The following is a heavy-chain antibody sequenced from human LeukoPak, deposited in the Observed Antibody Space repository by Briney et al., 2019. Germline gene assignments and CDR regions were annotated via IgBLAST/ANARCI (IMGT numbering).Heavy chain of an antibody. V-gene: IGHV3-49*03. Sequence: GGSLRLSCTASGFTFGDYAMSWFRQAPGKGLEWVGFIRSKAYGGTTEYAASVKGRFTISRDDSKSIAYLQMNSLKTEDTAAYYCTRGLTGTTKGIDYWGQGTLVTVSS. D-gene: IGHD1-20*01. CDR3: TRGLTGTTKGIDY. CDR1: GFTFGDYA. J-gene: IGHJ4*02. CDR2: IRSKAYGGTT.